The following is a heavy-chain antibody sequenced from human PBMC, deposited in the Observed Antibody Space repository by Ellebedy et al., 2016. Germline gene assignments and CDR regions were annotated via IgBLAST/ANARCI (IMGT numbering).Heavy chain of an antibody. CDR1: GYTFTSYD. CDR3: ARGYDSSGSPTVRYFQH. CDR2: MNPNSGNT. J-gene: IGHJ1*01. V-gene: IGHV1-8*01. Sequence: ASVKVSCKASGYTFTSYDVNWVRQATGQGLEWMGWMNPNSGNTGYAQKFQGRVIMTRNTSISTAFMEVSSLRSEDTAVYYCARGYDSSGSPTVRYFQHWGQGTLVTVSS. D-gene: IGHD3-22*01.